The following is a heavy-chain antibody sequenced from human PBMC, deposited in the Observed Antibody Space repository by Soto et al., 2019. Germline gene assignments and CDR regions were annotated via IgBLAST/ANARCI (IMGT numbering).Heavy chain of an antibody. CDR1: GGSISSSDYY. J-gene: IGHJ4*02. CDR3: ARGPSAATVVTCYFDY. Sequence: SETLSLTCTVPGGSISSSDYYWSWIRQHPGKGLEWIGYIYYSGNTYYNPSLKSRLTISVDTSKNQFSLKLNSVTAADTAVYYCARGPSAATVVTCYFDYWGQGTLVTVSS. V-gene: IGHV4-31*03. D-gene: IGHD4-17*01. CDR2: IYYSGNT.